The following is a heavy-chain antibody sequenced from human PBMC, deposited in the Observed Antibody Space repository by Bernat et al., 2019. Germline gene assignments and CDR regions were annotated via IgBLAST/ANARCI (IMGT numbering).Heavy chain of an antibody. CDR2: FDYTGST. J-gene: IGHJ4*02. Sequence: QVQLQESGPGLVKPSETLSLTCIVSGASIRSNYWSWIRQPPGKGLEWIGYFDYTGSTNYNPSLKGRVTISGDTSRNQFSLKLYSVTAADTAVYYCAREISSAYYHFDYWGQGILVTVSS. D-gene: IGHD6-19*01. CDR1: GASIRSNY. V-gene: IGHV4-59*01. CDR3: AREISSAYYHFDY.